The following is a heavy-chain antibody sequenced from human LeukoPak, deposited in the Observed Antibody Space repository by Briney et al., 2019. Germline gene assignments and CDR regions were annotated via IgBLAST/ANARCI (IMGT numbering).Heavy chain of an antibody. CDR1: GYTFTSYG. V-gene: IGHV1-18*01. J-gene: IGHJ6*02. CDR2: ISAYNGNT. CDR3: ARGTGDYYYGMDV. Sequence: GASVKVSCKASGYTFTSYGISWVRQAPGQGLEWMGWISAYNGNTNYAQKLQGRVTMTTDTSTSTAHMELRSLRSDDTAVYYCARGTGDYYYGMDVWGQGTTVTVSS.